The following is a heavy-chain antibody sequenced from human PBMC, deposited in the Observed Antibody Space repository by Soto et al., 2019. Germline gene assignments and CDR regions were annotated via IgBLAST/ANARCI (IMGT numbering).Heavy chain of an antibody. CDR3: ARTRDTNINSYYALDV. V-gene: IGHV4-61*01. J-gene: IGHJ6*02. Sequence: SQNLSHTFTVSGSSVRTSTYHWSWIRQPTEKPMEWMGDVYYSASTNYNPSFKIRVTISLDTSKDQFSLKLSSVTAADTAVYYCARTRDTNINSYYALDVWGPGTTVT. D-gene: IGHD2-8*01. CDR2: VYYSAST. CDR1: GSSVRTSTYH.